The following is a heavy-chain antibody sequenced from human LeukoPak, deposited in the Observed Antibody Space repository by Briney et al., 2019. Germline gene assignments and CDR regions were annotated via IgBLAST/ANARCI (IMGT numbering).Heavy chain of an antibody. CDR1: GGTFSSYA. D-gene: IGHD2-2*02. Sequence: SVKVSCKASGGTFSSYAISWVRQAPGRGLEWMGGIIPIFGTANYAQKFQGRVTITADESTSTAYMELSSLRSEDTAVYYCARGGGPILGYCSSTSCYMDYWGQGTLVTVSS. J-gene: IGHJ4*02. V-gene: IGHV1-69*13. CDR3: ARGGGPILGYCSSTSCYMDY. CDR2: IIPIFGTA.